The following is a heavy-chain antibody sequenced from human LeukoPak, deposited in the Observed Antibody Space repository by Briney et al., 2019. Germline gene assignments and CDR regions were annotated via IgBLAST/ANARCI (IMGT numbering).Heavy chain of an antibody. Sequence: AGGSLRLSCAASGFTFSSYAMSWVRQAPGKGLEWVSAISGSGGSTYYADSVKGRFTIFRDNSKNTLYLQMNSLRAEDTAVYYCAKGTTVTYYFDYWGQGTLVTVSS. CDR2: ISGSGGST. CDR1: GFTFSSYA. CDR3: AKGTTVTYYFDY. D-gene: IGHD4-17*01. J-gene: IGHJ4*02. V-gene: IGHV3-23*01.